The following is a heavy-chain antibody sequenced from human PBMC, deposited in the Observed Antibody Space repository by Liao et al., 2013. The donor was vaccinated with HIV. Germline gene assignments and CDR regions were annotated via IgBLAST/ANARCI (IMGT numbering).Heavy chain of an antibody. CDR2: INHSGST. CDR3: ARGGGLAVYAIGDMDV. D-gene: IGHD2-8*02. V-gene: IGHV4-34*01. CDR1: GGSFSGYY. Sequence: QVQLQQWGAGLLKPSETLSLTCAVYGGSFSGYYWSWIRQPPGKGLEWIGEINHSGSTNYNPSLKSRVTISVDTSKNQFSLKLSSVTAADTAVYYCARGGGLAVYAIGDMDVWGKGTTVTVSS. J-gene: IGHJ6*03.